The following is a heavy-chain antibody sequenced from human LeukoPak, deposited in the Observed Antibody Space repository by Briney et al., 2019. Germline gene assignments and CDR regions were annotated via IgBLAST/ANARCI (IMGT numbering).Heavy chain of an antibody. CDR1: GGSFSGYY. CDR3: ARSHSGSFLETYYYYYMDV. Sequence: SETLSLTCAVYGGSFSGYYWSWIRQPAGKGLEWIGRIYTSGSTNYNPSLKSRVTISVDTSKNQFSLKLSSVTAADTAVYYCARSHSGSFLETYYYYYMDVWGKGTTVTISS. V-gene: IGHV4-59*10. CDR2: IYTSGST. J-gene: IGHJ6*03. D-gene: IGHD1-26*01.